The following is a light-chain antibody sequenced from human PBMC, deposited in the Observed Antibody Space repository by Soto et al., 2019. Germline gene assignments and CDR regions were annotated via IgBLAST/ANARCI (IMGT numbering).Light chain of an antibody. V-gene: IGLV1-44*01. Sequence: QSVLIQPPSASGTPGQRVTISCSGSSSNIGSNTVNWYQQLPGTAPKILVYSNNKRPSGVPDRFSGSKSGTSASLAISGLQSEDEADYHCATWDDSLNGPVFGGGTKLTVL. CDR1: SSNIGSNT. CDR3: ATWDDSLNGPV. CDR2: SNN. J-gene: IGLJ3*02.